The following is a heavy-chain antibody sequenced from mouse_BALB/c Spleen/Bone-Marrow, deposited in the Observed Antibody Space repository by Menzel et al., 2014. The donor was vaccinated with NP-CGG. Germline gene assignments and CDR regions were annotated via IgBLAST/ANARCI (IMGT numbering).Heavy chain of an antibody. CDR2: IYPYNGVS. J-gene: IGHJ1*01. CDR1: GYSFTGYY. Sequence: VQLQQSGPELVKPGASVKISCKASGYSFTGYYMHWVKQSHGNSLDWIGYIYPYNGVSSYNQKFKGKATLTVHKSSSTAYMELRSLTSDDSAVYYCESRGEYFDVWGAGTTVTVSS. CDR3: ESRGEYFDV. V-gene: IGHV1-31*01.